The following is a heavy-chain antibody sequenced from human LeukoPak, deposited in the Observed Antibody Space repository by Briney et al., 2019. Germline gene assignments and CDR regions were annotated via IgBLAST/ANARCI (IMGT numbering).Heavy chain of an antibody. CDR1: GGTFSSYA. CDR3: GGSLVVRQHTPYYYYMDV. J-gene: IGHJ6*03. V-gene: IGHV1-69*05. CDR2: IIPIFGTA. Sequence: ASVKVSCKASGGTFSSYAISWVRQAPGQGLEWMGGIIPIFGTANYAQKFQGRVTITTDESTSTAYMELSSLRSEDTAGYYCGGSLVVRQHTPYYYYMDVWGKGTTVTVSS. D-gene: IGHD1-26*01.